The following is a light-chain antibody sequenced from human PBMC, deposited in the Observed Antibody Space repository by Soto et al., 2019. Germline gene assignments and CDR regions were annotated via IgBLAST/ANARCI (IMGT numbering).Light chain of an antibody. J-gene: IGKJ1*01. CDR2: KAS. CDR3: QQYNSHWT. V-gene: IGKV1-5*03. Sequence: DIQMTQSPSTLSASVGDRVTITCRASQSISSWLAWYQQKPGKAPKLLIYKASSLESGVPSRFSGSGSGTEFTHTISSLQPDDFATYYCQQYNSHWTFGQGIKVDIK. CDR1: QSISSW.